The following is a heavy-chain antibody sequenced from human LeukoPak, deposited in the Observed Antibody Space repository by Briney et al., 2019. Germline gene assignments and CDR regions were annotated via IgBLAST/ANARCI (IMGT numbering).Heavy chain of an antibody. CDR3: ARDQRDPYYGDYVDY. D-gene: IGHD4-17*01. J-gene: IGHJ4*02. CDR2: IYYSGST. V-gene: IGHV4-59*06. CDR1: GGSISSYY. Sequence: PSETLSLTCTVSGGSISSYYWSWIRQHPGKGLEWIGYIYYSGSTYYNPSLKSRVTISVDTSKNQFSLKLSSVTAADTAVYYCARDQRDPYYGDYVDYWGQGTLVTVSS.